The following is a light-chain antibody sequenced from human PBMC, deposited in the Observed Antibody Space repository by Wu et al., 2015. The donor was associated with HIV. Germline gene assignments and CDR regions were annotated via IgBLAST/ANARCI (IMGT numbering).Light chain of an antibody. V-gene: IGKV3-15*01. CDR3: QQYNNWPPLT. CDR1: QSVSTN. Sequence: EIVMTQSPATLSVSPGERVTLSCRAGQSVSTNLAWYQQKPGQAPRLLIYSASTRAAGIPTRFSGSGSGTEFSLTISSMQSEDFAVYYCQQYNNWPPLTFGGGTKVEIK. J-gene: IGKJ4*01. CDR2: SAS.